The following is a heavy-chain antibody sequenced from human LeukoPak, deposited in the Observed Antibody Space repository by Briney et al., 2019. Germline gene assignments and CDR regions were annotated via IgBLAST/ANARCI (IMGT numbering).Heavy chain of an antibody. Sequence: SETLSLTCTVSGGSVSSGSYYWSWIRQPPGKGLEWIGYTYYSGSTNYNPSLKSRVTISVDTSKNQFSLKLSSVTAADTAVYYCAGSGSRVLPAAIWGQGTLVTVSS. CDR3: AGSGSRVLPAAI. V-gene: IGHV4-61*01. J-gene: IGHJ4*02. CDR2: TYYSGST. D-gene: IGHD2-2*01. CDR1: GGSVSSGSYY.